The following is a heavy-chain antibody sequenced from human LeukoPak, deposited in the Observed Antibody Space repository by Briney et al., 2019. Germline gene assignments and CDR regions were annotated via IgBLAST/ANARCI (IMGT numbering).Heavy chain of an antibody. Sequence: SQTLSLTCTVSGGSISSCSYYWSWIRQPAGKGLEWIVRIYTSGRTNYNPSLKSRVTISVDTSKNQFSLSLSSVTPAHTAVYYCARHGLRGQTIFGVVITHDAFDIWGQGTMVTVSS. V-gene: IGHV4-61*02. D-gene: IGHD3-3*01. J-gene: IGHJ3*02. CDR2: IYTSGRT. CDR1: GGSISSCSYY. CDR3: ARHGLRGQTIFGVVITHDAFDI.